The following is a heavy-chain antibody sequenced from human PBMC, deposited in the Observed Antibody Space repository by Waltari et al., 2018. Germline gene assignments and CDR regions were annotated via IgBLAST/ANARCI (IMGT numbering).Heavy chain of an antibody. V-gene: IGHV1-2*02. CDR1: GYTFTGYS. CDR3: ARNPARRNWFDP. CDR2: INPNSGGT. J-gene: IGHJ5*02. D-gene: IGHD6-6*01. Sequence: QVQLVQSGAAVTKPGASVKVSCKASGYTFTGYSMHWVRQAPGQGLEWMGWINPNSGGTNYAQKFQGRVTMTRDTSISTAYMELSRLRSDDTAVYYCARNPARRNWFDPWGQGTLVTVSS.